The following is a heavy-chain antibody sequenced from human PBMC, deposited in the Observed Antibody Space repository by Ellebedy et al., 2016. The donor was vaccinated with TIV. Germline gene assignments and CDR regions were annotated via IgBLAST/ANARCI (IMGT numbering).Heavy chain of an antibody. CDR3: ARGSVTSNYYYYGMDV. J-gene: IGHJ6*02. D-gene: IGHD4-17*01. CDR1: GGTFSSYA. Sequence: AASVKVSCKASGGTFSSYAISWVRQAPGQGLEWMGRIIPILGIANYAQKFQGRVTITADKSTSTAYMELSSLRSEDTAVYYCARGSVTSNYYYYGMDVWGQGTTVTVSS. CDR2: IIPILGIA. V-gene: IGHV1-69*04.